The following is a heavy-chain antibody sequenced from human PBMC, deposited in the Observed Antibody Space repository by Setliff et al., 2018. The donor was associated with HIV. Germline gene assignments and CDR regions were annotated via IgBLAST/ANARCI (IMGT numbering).Heavy chain of an antibody. V-gene: IGHV3-20*04. J-gene: IGHJ4*02. CDR3: ARARGTVLRGHFYGSSWLDS. Sequence: PGGSLRLSCVGSGFNFDSDIMMWVRQAPGKGPEWVSAITQNAVFTSYAESVRGRFTISRDNSRHILYLQMTSLRGEDTGVYYCARARGTVLRGHFYGSSWLDSWGQGTLVTAPQ. CDR1: GFNFDSDI. D-gene: IGHD6-13*01. CDR2: ITQNAVFT.